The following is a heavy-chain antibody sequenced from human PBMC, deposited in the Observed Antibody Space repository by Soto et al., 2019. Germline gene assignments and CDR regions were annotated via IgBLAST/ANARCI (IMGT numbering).Heavy chain of an antibody. CDR1: EGNSIDYG. J-gene: IGHJ4*02. CDR2: IYYSGST. D-gene: IGHD5-18*01. V-gene: IGHV4-59*01. Sequence: TYSVAEGNSIDYGGSWIRQKQGKGLEWIGYIYYSGSTNYNPSLKSRVTISVDTSKNQFSLKLSSVTAADTAVYYCARDTDTAMFAYRVQGTLV. CDR3: ARDTDTAMFAY.